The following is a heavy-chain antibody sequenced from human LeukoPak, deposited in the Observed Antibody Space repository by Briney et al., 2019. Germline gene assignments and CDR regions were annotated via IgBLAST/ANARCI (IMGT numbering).Heavy chain of an antibody. J-gene: IGHJ4*02. CDR2: ISSSSSYI. CDR3: ARDFSACTNGVCPDFDY. D-gene: IGHD2-8*01. Sequence: GGSLRLSCAASGFTFTGYNIHWVRQAPGKGLEWVSSISSSSSYIYYADSVKGRFTISRDNAKNSLYLQMNSLRAEDTAVYYCARDFSACTNGVCPDFDYWGQGTLVTVSS. V-gene: IGHV3-21*01. CDR1: GFTFTGYN.